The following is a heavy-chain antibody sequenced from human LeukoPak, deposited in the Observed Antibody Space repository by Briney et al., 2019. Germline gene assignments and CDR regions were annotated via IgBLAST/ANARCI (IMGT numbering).Heavy chain of an antibody. D-gene: IGHD3-10*02. CDR2: ISSSSSYI. CDR1: GFTFSHYS. V-gene: IGHV3-21*01. J-gene: IGHJ6*04. Sequence: GGSLRLSCAASGFTFSHYSMNWVRQAPGKGLEWVSSISSSSSYIYYADSVKGRFTISRDNAKNSLYLQMNSLRAEDTAVYYCAELGITMIGGVWGKGTTVTISS. CDR3: AELGITMIGGV.